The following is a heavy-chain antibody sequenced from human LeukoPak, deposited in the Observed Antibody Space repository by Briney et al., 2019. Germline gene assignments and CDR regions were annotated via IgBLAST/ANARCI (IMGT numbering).Heavy chain of an antibody. CDR2: IRYDGSNK. CDR3: AKSITMIVVVRWYFDL. V-gene: IGHV3-30*02. J-gene: IGHJ2*01. Sequence: GGSLRLSCAASGFTFSSYGMHWVRQAPGKGLEWVAFIRYDGSNKYYADSVKGRFTISRDNSKNTLYLQMNSLRAEDTAVYYCAKSITMIVVVRWYFDLWGRGTLVTVSS. D-gene: IGHD3-22*01. CDR1: GFTFSSYG.